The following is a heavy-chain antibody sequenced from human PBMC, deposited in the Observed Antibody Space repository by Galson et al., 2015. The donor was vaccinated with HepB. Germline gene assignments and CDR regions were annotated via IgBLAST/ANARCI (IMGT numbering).Heavy chain of an antibody. D-gene: IGHD3-10*01. CDR3: ARVYFGSGSSSPYWYFDL. J-gene: IGHJ2*01. V-gene: IGHV3-48*02. Sequence: SLRLSCAASGFTFSSYTMHWVRQAPGKGLEWISYISSTGTTMYYADSPNGRFTISRDTAQNSLYLQMNSLSDEDTAVYYRARVYFGSGSSSPYWYFDLWGRGALVTVPS. CDR2: ISSTGTTM. CDR1: GFTFSSYT.